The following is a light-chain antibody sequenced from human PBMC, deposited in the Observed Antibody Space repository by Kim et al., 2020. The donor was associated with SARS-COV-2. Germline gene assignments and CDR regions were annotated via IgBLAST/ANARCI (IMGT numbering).Light chain of an antibody. CDR2: GAS. CDR1: QSVVSSSNNRNY. J-gene: IGKJ5*01. Sequence: ATMTCKYSQSVVSSSNNRNYLSWHQQKPGQPPRLLIYGASSRRSGFPDRFSGSVSGTDFTLTISSLQAEDVAVYYCQQYYTTPITFGQGTRLEIK. CDR3: QQYYTTPIT. V-gene: IGKV4-1*01.